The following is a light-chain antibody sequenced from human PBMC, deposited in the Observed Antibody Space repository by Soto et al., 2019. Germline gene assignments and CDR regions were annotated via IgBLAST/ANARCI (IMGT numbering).Light chain of an antibody. CDR2: AAS. Sequence: IQLTQSPSSLSASVGDRVTITCRASQGISSSLAWYQQQPGKAPKLLIYAASTLQSGVPSRISGSGSGIDFTLTISSLQPEDFATYYCQQLKSFPLSFGGGTTVEIK. J-gene: IGKJ4*01. CDR1: QGISSS. CDR3: QQLKSFPLS. V-gene: IGKV1-9*01.